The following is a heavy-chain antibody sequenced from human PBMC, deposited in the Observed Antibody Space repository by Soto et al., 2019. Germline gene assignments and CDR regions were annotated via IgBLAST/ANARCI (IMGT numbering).Heavy chain of an antibody. D-gene: IGHD3-10*01. V-gene: IGHV3-30-3*01. Sequence: SLRPSSAASGFTFSSYAMHWVRQDPGKGLEWVALISYDGSDKDYADSVKGRFTISRDNSRNTLFLQMNSLRAEDTAVYYCARALRGGSYGMDVWGQGTTVTVSS. CDR3: ARALRGGSYGMDV. CDR2: ISYDGSDK. J-gene: IGHJ6*02. CDR1: GFTFSSYA.